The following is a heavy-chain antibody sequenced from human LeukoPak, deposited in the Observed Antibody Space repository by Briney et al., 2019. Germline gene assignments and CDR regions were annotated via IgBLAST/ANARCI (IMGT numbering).Heavy chain of an antibody. CDR1: GYTFTGYY. J-gene: IGHJ6*02. CDR2: INPNSGGT. D-gene: IGHD6-13*01. CDR3: ARDRIAAAGNYYYYGMDV. V-gene: IGHV1-2*02. Sequence: GASVKVSCKASGYTFTGYYMHWVRQAPGQGLEWMGWINPNSGGTNYAQKFQGRVTMTRDTSISTAYMELSRLRSDDTAVYYCARDRIAAAGNYYYYGMDVWDQGTTVTVSS.